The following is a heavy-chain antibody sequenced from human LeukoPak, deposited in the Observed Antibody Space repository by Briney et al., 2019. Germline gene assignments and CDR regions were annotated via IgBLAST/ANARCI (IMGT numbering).Heavy chain of an antibody. V-gene: IGHV4-4*07. Sequence: SETLSLTCTVSGCSISSYYWSWIRQPAGKGLEWIGRIYTSGSTNYNPSLKSRVTISVDKSKNQFSLKLSSVTAADTAVYYCARLREIAAAGTGIFDYWGQGTLVTVSS. CDR1: GCSISSYY. CDR3: ARLREIAAAGTGIFDY. CDR2: IYTSGST. J-gene: IGHJ4*02. D-gene: IGHD6-13*01.